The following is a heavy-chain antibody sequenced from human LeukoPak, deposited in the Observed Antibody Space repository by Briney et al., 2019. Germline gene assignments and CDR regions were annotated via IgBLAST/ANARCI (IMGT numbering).Heavy chain of an antibody. Sequence: PGGSLRLSCAASGFTFDDYAMHWVRQAPGKGLEWVSAISGSGSSTYYADSVRGRFTISRDNAKNTLYLQMNSLRAEDTAIYFCARVRSDYSSSSPPDYWGQGTPVTVST. CDR2: ISGSGSST. J-gene: IGHJ4*02. D-gene: IGHD6-6*01. CDR1: GFTFDDYA. V-gene: IGHV3-20*04. CDR3: ARVRSDYSSSSPPDY.